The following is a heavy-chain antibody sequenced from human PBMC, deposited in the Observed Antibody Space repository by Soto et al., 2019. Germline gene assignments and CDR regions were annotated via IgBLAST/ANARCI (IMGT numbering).Heavy chain of an antibody. Sequence: PGESLKISCKGSGYSFTSYRISWVRQMPGKGLEWMGRIDPSDSYTNYSPSFQGHVTISADKSISTAYLQWSSLKASDTAMYYCARHVPYDSSGYYYYHYYGMDVWGQGTTVTVSS. CDR1: GYSFTSYR. D-gene: IGHD3-22*01. J-gene: IGHJ6*02. V-gene: IGHV5-10-1*01. CDR3: ARHVPYDSSGYYYYHYYGMDV. CDR2: IDPSDSYT.